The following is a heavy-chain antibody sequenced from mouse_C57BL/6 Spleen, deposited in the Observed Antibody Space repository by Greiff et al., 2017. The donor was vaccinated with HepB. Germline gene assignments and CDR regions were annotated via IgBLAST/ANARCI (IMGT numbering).Heavy chain of an antibody. J-gene: IGHJ1*03. CDR3: AREGVTTVVAMDWYFDV. CDR1: GFTFSDYY. D-gene: IGHD1-1*01. CDR2: INYDGSST. V-gene: IGHV5-16*01. Sequence: DVKLVESEGGLVQPGSSMKLSCTASGFTFSDYYMAWVRQVPEKGLEWVANINYDGSSTYYLDSLKSRFIISRDNAKNILYLQMSSLKSEDTATYYCAREGVTTVVAMDWYFDVWGTGTTVTVSS.